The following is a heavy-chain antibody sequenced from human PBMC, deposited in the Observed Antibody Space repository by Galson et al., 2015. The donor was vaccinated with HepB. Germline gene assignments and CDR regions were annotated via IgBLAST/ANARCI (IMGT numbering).Heavy chain of an antibody. Sequence: ETLSLTCAVYGGSFSGYYWSWIRQPPGKGLEWIGEINHSGSTNYNPSLKSRVTISVDTSKNQFSLKLSSVTAADTAVYYCARGPTLPLEGYCSGGSCYYYYYYGMDVWGQGTTVTVSS. D-gene: IGHD2-15*01. J-gene: IGHJ6*02. CDR2: INHSGST. CDR1: GGSFSGYY. CDR3: ARGPTLPLEGYCSGGSCYYYYYYGMDV. V-gene: IGHV4-34*01.